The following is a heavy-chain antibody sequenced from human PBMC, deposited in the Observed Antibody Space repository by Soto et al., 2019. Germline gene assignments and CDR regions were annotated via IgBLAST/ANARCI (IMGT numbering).Heavy chain of an antibody. D-gene: IGHD2-15*01. J-gene: IGHJ4*02. Sequence: QVQLQESGPGLVKPSGTLSLTCVVSGASISSNNWWSWVCQPPGKGLEWIGEIYHSGTTSYNPSLKSRVTMSVDKSKNQFSLKVTSVTAADTAVYFCAKDGSGHPYYSDNWGQGTLVTVSS. V-gene: IGHV4-4*02. CDR1: GASISSNNW. CDR3: AKDGSGHPYYSDN. CDR2: IYHSGTT.